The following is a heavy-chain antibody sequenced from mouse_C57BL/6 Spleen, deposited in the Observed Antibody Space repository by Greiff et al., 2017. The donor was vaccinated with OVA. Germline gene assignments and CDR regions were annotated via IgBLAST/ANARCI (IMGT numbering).Heavy chain of an antibody. CDR3: ARDLGYYGSSYGYFDY. CDR1: GFTFSDYY. D-gene: IGHD1-1*01. CDR2: INYDGSST. J-gene: IGHJ2*01. V-gene: IGHV5-16*01. Sequence: EVNVVESEGGLVQPGSSMKLSCTASGFTFSDYYMAWVRQVPEKGLEWVANINYDGSSTYYLDSLKSRFIISRDNAKNILYLQMSSLKSEDTATYYCARDLGYYGSSYGYFDYWGQGTTLTVSS.